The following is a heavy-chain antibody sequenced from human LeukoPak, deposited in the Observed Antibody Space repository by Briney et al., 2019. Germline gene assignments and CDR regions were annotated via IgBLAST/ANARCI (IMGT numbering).Heavy chain of an antibody. CDR1: GYTFTNYD. J-gene: IGHJ3*02. Sequence: ASVRVSCKASGYTFTNYDINWVRQATGQGLEWMGWMNPNNGNAGYAQKFQDKVTMTRDTSTSTVYMELSSLRSEDTAVYYCARGSWVDILTGYYPPDAFDIWGQGTMVTVSS. CDR2: MNPNNGNA. CDR3: ARGSWVDILTGYYPPDAFDI. V-gene: IGHV1-8*01. D-gene: IGHD3-9*01.